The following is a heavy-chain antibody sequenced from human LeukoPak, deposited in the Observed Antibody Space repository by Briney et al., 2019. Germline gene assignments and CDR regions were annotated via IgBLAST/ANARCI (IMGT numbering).Heavy chain of an antibody. CDR2: IIPIFGTA. J-gene: IGHJ4*02. Sequence: SGKFSGRASGGTFSSYAISGVRQSPGQGLEWMGGIIPIFGTADYARKFQGRDAIATDESTSTAYMELSSLRSEDTAVYSCARRSRPWLFDSCDYWGQGTLVTVSS. D-gene: IGHD6-19*01. CDR3: ARRSRPWLFDSCDY. CDR1: GGTFSSYA. V-gene: IGHV1-69*05.